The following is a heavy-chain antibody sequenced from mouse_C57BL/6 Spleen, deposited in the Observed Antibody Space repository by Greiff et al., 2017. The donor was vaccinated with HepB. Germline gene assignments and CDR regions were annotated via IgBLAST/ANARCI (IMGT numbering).Heavy chain of an antibody. Sequence: QVQLQQSGPELVKPGASVKLSCKASGYTFTSYDINWVKQRPGQGLEWIGWIYPRDGSTKYNEKFKVKATLTVDTSSSTAYMELHSLTSEDSAVYFCARRGYYSNYDAMDYWGQGTSVTVSS. D-gene: IGHD2-5*01. J-gene: IGHJ4*01. CDR2: IYPRDGST. V-gene: IGHV1-85*01. CDR1: GYTFTSYD. CDR3: ARRGYYSNYDAMDY.